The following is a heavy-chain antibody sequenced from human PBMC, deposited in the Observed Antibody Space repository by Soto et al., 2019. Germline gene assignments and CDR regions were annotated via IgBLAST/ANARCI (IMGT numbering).Heavy chain of an antibody. J-gene: IGHJ4*02. CDR2: ISYDGSNK. V-gene: IGHV3-30-3*01. CDR3: ARDLSRGITMIALEIHY. D-gene: IGHD3-22*01. CDR1: GFTFNTYA. Sequence: GGSLRLSCATSGFTFNTYAMHWVRQAPGKGLELVAIISYDGSNKYYADSVKGRFTISRDNPKNTVYLEMSSLRPEDTAVYYCARDLSRGITMIALEIHYWGQGTLVTVSS.